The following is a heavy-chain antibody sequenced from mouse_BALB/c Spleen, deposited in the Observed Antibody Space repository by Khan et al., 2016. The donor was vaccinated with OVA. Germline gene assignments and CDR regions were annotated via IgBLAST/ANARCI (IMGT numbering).Heavy chain of an antibody. CDR3: SRDRIYY. CDR1: GYTFTTYW. V-gene: IGHV1-7*01. Sequence: QVQLQQSGAELAKPGASVKMSCKASGYTFTTYWMHWVKQRPGQGLEWIGYINPTSGYTDYNEKFKDRATLSADKSYSTAYMQLRSLTSDDSAVYYFSRDRIYYWGQGTTLTVSS. CDR2: INPTSGYT. J-gene: IGHJ2*01.